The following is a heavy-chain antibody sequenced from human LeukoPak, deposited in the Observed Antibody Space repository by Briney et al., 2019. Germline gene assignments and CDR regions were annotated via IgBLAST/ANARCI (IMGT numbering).Heavy chain of an antibody. V-gene: IGHV1-2*02. J-gene: IGHJ6*03. CDR3: ARGRGDTAMVTYYMDV. CDR2: INPNSGGT. D-gene: IGHD5-18*01. CDR1: GYTFTGYY. Sequence: ASVTVSYKASGYTFTGYYMHWVRQAPGQGLEWMGWINPNSGGTNYAQKFQGRVTMTRDTSISTAYMELSRLRSDDTAVYYCARGRGDTAMVTYYMDVWGKGTTVTISS.